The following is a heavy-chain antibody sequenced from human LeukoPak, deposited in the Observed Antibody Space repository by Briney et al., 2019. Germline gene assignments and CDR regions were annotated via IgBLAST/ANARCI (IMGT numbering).Heavy chain of an antibody. CDR3: ARRVQLWFGGYMDV. J-gene: IGHJ6*03. D-gene: IGHD5-18*01. V-gene: IGHV1-8*02. CDR1: GYTFTGYY. Sequence: GASVKVSCKASGYTFTGYYMHWVRQAPGQGLEWMGWMNPNSGNTGYAQKFQGRVTMTRNTSISTAYMELSSLRSEDTAVYYCARRVQLWFGGYMDVWGKGTTVTISS. CDR2: MNPNSGNT.